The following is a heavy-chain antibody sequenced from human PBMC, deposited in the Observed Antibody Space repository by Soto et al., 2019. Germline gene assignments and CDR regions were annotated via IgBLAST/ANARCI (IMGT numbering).Heavy chain of an antibody. Sequence: QVQLVESGGGVVQPGRSLRLSCAASGFTFSSYGMHWVRQVPGKGLEWVAIISYDGGNKYYADSVKGRFTISRDNSKNTLHLQMDSLRPEDTAVYYCAKDRETGSYSSYYFDYWGQGTLVTVSS. CDR2: ISYDGGNK. CDR3: AKDRETGSYSSYYFDY. J-gene: IGHJ4*02. D-gene: IGHD3-10*01. V-gene: IGHV3-30*18. CDR1: GFTFSSYG.